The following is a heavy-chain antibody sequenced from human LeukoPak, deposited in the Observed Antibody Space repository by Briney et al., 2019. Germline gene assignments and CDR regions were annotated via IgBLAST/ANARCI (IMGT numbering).Heavy chain of an antibody. V-gene: IGHV4-34*01. CDR2: INHSGST. Sequence: SETLSLTCAVYGGSFSGYYWSWIRQPPGKGLEWIGEINHSGSTNYNPSLKSRVPISVDTSKNQFSLKLSSVTAADTAVYYCARVVDTAMAGRYYYYMDVWGKGTTVTVSS. CDR1: GGSFSGYY. D-gene: IGHD5-18*01. CDR3: ARVVDTAMAGRYYYYMDV. J-gene: IGHJ6*03.